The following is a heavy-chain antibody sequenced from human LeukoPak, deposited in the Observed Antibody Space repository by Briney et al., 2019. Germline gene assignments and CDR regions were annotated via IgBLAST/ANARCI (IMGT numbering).Heavy chain of an antibody. V-gene: IGHV4-38-2*02. Sequence: SETLSLTCTVSGHSISSAHYWGWIRQPPRKGLEWIGSIYHSGSTNYNPSLKSRVTISVDTSKNQFSLKLSSVTAADTAVYYCARLSSYSSSRYGYWGQGTLVTVSS. D-gene: IGHD6-13*01. CDR2: IYHSGST. J-gene: IGHJ4*02. CDR3: ARLSSYSSSRYGY. CDR1: GHSISSAHY.